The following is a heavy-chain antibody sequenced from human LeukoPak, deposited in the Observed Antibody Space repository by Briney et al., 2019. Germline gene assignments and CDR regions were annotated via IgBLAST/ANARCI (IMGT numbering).Heavy chain of an antibody. CDR3: ATDFYDGT. D-gene: IGHD3-22*01. CDR1: GFTFSNAW. J-gene: IGHJ5*02. CDR2: IRSNSDGGTI. V-gene: IGHV3-15*07. Sequence: GGSLRLSCATSGFTFSNAWMNWVRQAPGKGLEWVGRIRSNSDGGTIDYAAPVKGRFTLSRDDSKTTLYLQMNSLQTEDTAVYYCATDFYDGTWGQGTLVTVSS.